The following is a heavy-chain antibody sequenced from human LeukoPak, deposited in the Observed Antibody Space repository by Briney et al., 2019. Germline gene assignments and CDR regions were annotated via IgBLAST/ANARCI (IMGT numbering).Heavy chain of an antibody. D-gene: IGHD1-26*01. J-gene: IGHJ4*02. CDR3: ARLWEAPRWDGHEYYFDY. V-gene: IGHV5-51*01. CDR1: GYSFTSYW. Sequence: HGESLKISCKGSGYSFTSYWIGWVRQMPGKGLEWMGIIYPGDSDTRYSPSFQGQVTISADKSISTAYLQWSSLKASDTAMYYCARLWEAPRWDGHEYYFDYWGQGTLVTVSS. CDR2: IYPGDSDT.